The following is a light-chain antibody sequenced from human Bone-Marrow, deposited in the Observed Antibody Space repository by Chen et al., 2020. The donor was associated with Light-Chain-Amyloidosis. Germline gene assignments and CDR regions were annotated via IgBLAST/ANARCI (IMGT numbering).Light chain of an antibody. CDR2: DNN. V-gene: IGLV3-21*02. CDR1: NIGRQG. CDR3: QVWDRSSDRPV. J-gene: IGLJ3*02. Sequence: SYVVTQSPSVSVAPGQTATISCGGNNIGRQGVDGYQQKSGQAPVLVVHDNNRRPSGIPARFSASNSGNTATLTIYRVDVGDEADYFCQVWDRSSDRPVFGGGTKLTVL.